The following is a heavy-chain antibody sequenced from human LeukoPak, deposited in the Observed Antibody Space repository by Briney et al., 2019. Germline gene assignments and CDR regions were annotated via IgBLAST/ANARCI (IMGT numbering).Heavy chain of an antibody. J-gene: IGHJ4*02. Sequence: SETLSLTCTVSGGSIRSYYCSWIRQPPGKGLEWIGEINHSGSTYYNPALKSRATISVDTSKNQFFLKLSSVTAADTAVYYCARGYSYGLYYFDYWGQGTLVTVSS. CDR3: ARGYSYGLYYFDY. CDR1: GGSIRSYY. D-gene: IGHD5-18*01. CDR2: INHSGST. V-gene: IGHV4-59*01.